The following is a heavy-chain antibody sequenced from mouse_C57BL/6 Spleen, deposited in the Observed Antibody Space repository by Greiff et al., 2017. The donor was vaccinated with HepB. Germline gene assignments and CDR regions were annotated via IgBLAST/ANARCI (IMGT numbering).Heavy chain of an antibody. D-gene: IGHD1-1*01. J-gene: IGHJ2*01. Sequence: VQLKESGPGLVKPSQSLSLTCSVTGYSITSGYYWNWIRQFPGNKLEWMGYISYDGSNNYNPSLKNRISITRDTSKNQFFLKLNSVTTEDTATYYCARGDYGSSYAFDYWGQGTTLTVSS. CDR2: ISYDGSN. CDR3: ARGDYGSSYAFDY. CDR1: GYSITSGYY. V-gene: IGHV3-6*01.